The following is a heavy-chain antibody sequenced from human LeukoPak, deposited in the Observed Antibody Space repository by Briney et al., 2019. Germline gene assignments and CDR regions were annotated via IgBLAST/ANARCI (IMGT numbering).Heavy chain of an antibody. V-gene: IGHV5-51*01. CDR1: GYSFTSYW. D-gene: IGHD1-26*01. CDR3: ARAGIVGATSFDY. Sequence: HGESLKISCKGSGYSFTSYWIGWVRQMPGKGLGWMGIIYPGDSDTRYSPSFQGQVTISADKSISTANLQWSSLKASDTAMYYCARAGIVGATSFDYWGQGTLVTVSS. CDR2: IYPGDSDT. J-gene: IGHJ4*02.